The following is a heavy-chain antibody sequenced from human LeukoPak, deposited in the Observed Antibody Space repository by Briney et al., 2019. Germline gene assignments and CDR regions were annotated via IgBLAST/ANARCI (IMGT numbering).Heavy chain of an antibody. CDR1: GYTFTSYD. CDR3: ARVNGYYYGSGTRSWFDP. Sequence: ASVKVSCKASGYTFTSYDINWVRQATGQGLEWMGWMNPNSGNTGYAQKFQGRVTMTRNTSISTAYMELSSLRSEDTAVYYCARVNGYYYGSGTRSWFDPWGQGTLVTVSS. CDR2: MNPNSGNT. J-gene: IGHJ5*02. V-gene: IGHV1-8*01. D-gene: IGHD3-10*01.